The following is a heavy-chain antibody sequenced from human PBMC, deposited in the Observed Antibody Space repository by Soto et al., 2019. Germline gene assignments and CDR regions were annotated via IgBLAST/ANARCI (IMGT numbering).Heavy chain of an antibody. J-gene: IGHJ4*02. Sequence: QVRLVQSGAEVKKPRASVKVSCKASGYTFTSYYINWVRQATGLGLEWMGWMNPNSGNTGYAQKFQGRVTLTRDTSLSTAYMELSSLRSEDTAVYYCARGSWLVPYDYWGQGTLVTVSS. CDR2: MNPNSGNT. D-gene: IGHD6-19*01. V-gene: IGHV1-8*01. CDR1: GYTFTSYY. CDR3: ARGSWLVPYDY.